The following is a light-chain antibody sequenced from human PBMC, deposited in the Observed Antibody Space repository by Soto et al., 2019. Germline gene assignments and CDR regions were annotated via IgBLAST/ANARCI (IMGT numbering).Light chain of an antibody. J-gene: IGKJ2*01. CDR2: GAS. CDR1: QSVSST. CDR3: PQYNNWPQSD. V-gene: IGKV3-15*01. Sequence: EIVMTQSPATLSVSPGERATLSCSASQSVSSTLAWYQQTPVQAPRLLISGASTSATGIPARFSGRGSGTEFTLTIGSLQSDDFAVYDCPQYNNWPQSDFGQVTNLEIK.